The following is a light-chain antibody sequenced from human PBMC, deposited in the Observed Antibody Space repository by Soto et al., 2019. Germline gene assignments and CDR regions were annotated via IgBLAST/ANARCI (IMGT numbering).Light chain of an antibody. Sequence: IMIAQSLLFLPVAPVGLSSISFCSSQLLLHSNGKNYLDWYLQKPGQSPQLLIYLGSNRAAGVPDRCSGRGSGTYFTLKISRVEAEDVGVYYCMQALQRPPTVGQGTKVDI. CDR2: LGS. J-gene: IGKJ1*01. V-gene: IGKV2-28*01. CDR1: QLLLHSNGKNY. CDR3: MQALQRPPT.